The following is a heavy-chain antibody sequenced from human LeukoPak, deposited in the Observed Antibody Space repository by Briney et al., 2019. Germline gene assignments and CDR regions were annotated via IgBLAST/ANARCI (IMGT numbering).Heavy chain of an antibody. J-gene: IGHJ5*02. D-gene: IGHD3-10*01. CDR1: GGSISSGSYY. V-gene: IGHV4-61*02. CDR3: ASLWSGPAFDP. Sequence: SETLSLTCTVSGGSISSGSYYWSWIRQPAGKGLEWIGRIYSSGSTDYNPSLKSRVTISVDTSKNPFSLKLSSVTPAHTAVYYCASLWSGPAFDPWGQGTLVTVSS. CDR2: IYSSGST.